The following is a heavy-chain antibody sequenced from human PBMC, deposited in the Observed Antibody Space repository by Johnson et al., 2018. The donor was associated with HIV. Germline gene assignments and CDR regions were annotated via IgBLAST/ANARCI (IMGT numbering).Heavy chain of an antibody. CDR3: AREFARFLEWFQTDGRAFDI. J-gene: IGHJ3*02. V-gene: IGHV3-30*04. CDR1: GFTFSDYA. D-gene: IGHD3-3*01. Sequence: QVQLVESGGGLVKPGRSLRLSCAASGFTFSDYAMHWVRQAPGKGLEWVASISSDGNNKYFADSVQGRFTLSRHNSKNTLYLQMNSLGAEDTAVYYCAREFARFLEWFQTDGRAFDIWGQGTMVNVSS. CDR2: ISSDGNNK.